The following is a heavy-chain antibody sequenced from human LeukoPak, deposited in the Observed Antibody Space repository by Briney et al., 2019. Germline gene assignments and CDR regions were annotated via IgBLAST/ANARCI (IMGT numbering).Heavy chain of an antibody. CDR1: GFTFSNFW. Sequence: GGSLRFSCSVSGFTFSNFWVDWVRQAPGKGLVWVSTINGDGTTSGGADSVKGRFTISRDNAKNTLYLQMNSLRAEDTAMYYCARNLGFYTFDSWGQGALVTVSS. CDR2: INGDGTTS. D-gene: IGHD2-15*01. J-gene: IGHJ4*01. CDR3: ARNLGFYTFDS. V-gene: IGHV3-74*01.